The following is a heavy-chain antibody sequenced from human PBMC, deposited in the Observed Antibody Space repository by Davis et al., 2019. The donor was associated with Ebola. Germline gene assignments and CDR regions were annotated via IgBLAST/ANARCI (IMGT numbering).Heavy chain of an antibody. CDR3: ARLEHQRWLQYGY. CDR2: IYPGDSDT. Sequence: GGSLRLSCKGSGYSFTSYWIGWVRQMPGKGLEWMGIIYPGDSDTRYSPSFQGQVTISADKSISTAYLQWSSLKASDTAMYYCARLEHQRWLQYGYWGQGTLVTVSS. V-gene: IGHV5-51*01. CDR1: GYSFTSYW. D-gene: IGHD5-24*01. J-gene: IGHJ4*02.